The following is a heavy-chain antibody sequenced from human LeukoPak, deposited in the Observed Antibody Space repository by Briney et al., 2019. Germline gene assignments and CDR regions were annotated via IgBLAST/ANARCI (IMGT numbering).Heavy chain of an antibody. V-gene: IGHV3-23*01. D-gene: IGHD3-16*01. CDR3: AKDWGEYFDYVWGSFTSFDF. Sequence: PGGSLRLSCAASGFTFSSYAMSWVRQAPGKGLEWVSAISGSGGSTYYADSVKGRFTISRDNSKNTLYLQMNSLRAEDTAVYYCAKDWGEYFDYVWGSFTSFDFWGQGTLVTVSS. J-gene: IGHJ4*02. CDR1: GFTFSSYA. CDR2: ISGSGGST.